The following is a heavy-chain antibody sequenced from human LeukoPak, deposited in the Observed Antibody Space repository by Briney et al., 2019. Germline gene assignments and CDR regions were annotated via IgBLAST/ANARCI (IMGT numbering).Heavy chain of an antibody. J-gene: IGHJ4*02. V-gene: IGHV3-33*01. CDR3: ATWFGELLSDYFDY. CDR1: GFTFSSYG. Sequence: PGRSLRLSCAASGFTFSSYGMHWVRQAPGKGLEWVAVIWYDGSNKYYADSVKGRFTISRDNSKNTLYLQMNSLRAEDTAVYYCATWFGELLSDYFDYWGQGTLVTVSS. D-gene: IGHD3-10*01. CDR2: IWYDGSNK.